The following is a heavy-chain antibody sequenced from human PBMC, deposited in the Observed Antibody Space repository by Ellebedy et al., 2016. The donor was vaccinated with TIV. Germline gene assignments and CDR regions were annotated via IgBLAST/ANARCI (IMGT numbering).Heavy chain of an antibody. CDR2: TYYRSKWYN. CDR1: GDSVSSNSVA. Sequence: SQTLSLTCAISGDSVSSNSVAWHWIRQSPSRGLEWRGRTYYRSKWYNEYAVSVKSRITINPDTSKNQFSLQLNSLTPEDQALYYCVRGSRGAFDIWGQGTMVTVSS. V-gene: IGHV6-1*01. CDR3: VRGSRGAFDI. J-gene: IGHJ3*02.